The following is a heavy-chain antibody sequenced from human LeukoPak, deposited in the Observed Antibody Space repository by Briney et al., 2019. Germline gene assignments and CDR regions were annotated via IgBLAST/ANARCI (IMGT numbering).Heavy chain of an antibody. D-gene: IGHD6-13*01. Sequence: SETLSLTCTVSGGSISSGGYYWSWIRQHPGKGLEWIGNIYYSGSNYYNPSLNSRVTISVDTSKNQFSLKLSSVTAADTAVYYCARGPSSSSPPGGYWGQGTLVTVSS. CDR3: ARGPSSSSPPGGY. CDR1: GGSISSGGYY. V-gene: IGHV4-31*03. CDR2: IYYSGSN. J-gene: IGHJ4*02.